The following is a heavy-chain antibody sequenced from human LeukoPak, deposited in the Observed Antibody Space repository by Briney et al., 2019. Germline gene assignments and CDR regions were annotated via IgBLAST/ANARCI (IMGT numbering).Heavy chain of an antibody. Sequence: SETLSLTCAVYGGSFSGYYWSWLRQPPGKGLEWIGEINHSGSTNYNPSLKSRVTISVDTSKNQFSLKLSSVTAADTAVYYCARERGDYDFWSGYYIARCGYFDYWGQGTLVTVSS. J-gene: IGHJ4*02. D-gene: IGHD3-3*01. V-gene: IGHV4-34*01. CDR3: ARERGDYDFWSGYYIARCGYFDY. CDR1: GGSFSGYY. CDR2: INHSGST.